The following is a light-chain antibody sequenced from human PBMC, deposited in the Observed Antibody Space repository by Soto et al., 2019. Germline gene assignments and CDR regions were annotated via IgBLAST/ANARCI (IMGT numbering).Light chain of an antibody. CDR2: AAS. V-gene: IGKV1-39*01. CDR3: QQSTGIPYT. CDR1: QTIDTY. Sequence: DIQMTHSPSSLSASVGDRVTITCRASQTIDTYLNWYQQNPGKAPKLLIYAASILQNGVPSRFSGSGSGTDFTLTISSLQPEDFATYYCQQSTGIPYTFGQGTKLEIK. J-gene: IGKJ2*01.